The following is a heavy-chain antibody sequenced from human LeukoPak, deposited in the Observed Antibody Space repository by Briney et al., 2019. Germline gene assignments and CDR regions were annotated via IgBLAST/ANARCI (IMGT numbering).Heavy chain of an antibody. Sequence: NPGGSLRLSCAASGFTFSSYSMNWVRQAPGKGLEWASSISSSSSYIYYADSVKGRFTISRDNAKNSLYLQMNSLRAEDTAVYYCARDGPEWWLEMDPARHYMDVWGKGTTVTVSS. CDR1: GFTFSSYS. V-gene: IGHV3-21*01. J-gene: IGHJ6*03. D-gene: IGHD2-8*01. CDR2: ISSSSSYI. CDR3: ARDGPEWWLEMDPARHYMDV.